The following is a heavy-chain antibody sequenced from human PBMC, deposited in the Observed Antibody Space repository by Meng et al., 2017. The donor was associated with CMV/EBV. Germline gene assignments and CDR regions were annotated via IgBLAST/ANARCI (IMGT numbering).Heavy chain of an antibody. D-gene: IGHD3-3*01. V-gene: IGHV4-34*01. CDR2: INHSGST. CDR3: ARRRGVQTKGGRFDP. CDR1: GGSFIGYY. J-gene: IGHJ5*02. Sequence: QVQRQQWGAGLLKPSETLSLTCAVYGGSFIGYYWSWIRQPPGKGLEWIGEINHSGSTNYNPSLKSRVTISVDTSKNQFSLKLSSVTAADTAVYYCARRRGVQTKGGRFDPWGQGTLVTVSS.